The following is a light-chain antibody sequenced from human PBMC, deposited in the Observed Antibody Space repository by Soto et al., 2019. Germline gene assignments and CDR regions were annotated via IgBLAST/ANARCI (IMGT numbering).Light chain of an antibody. J-gene: IGKJ3*01. CDR3: QQFNSYPQGFT. V-gene: IGKV1-13*02. CDR1: QGISSA. Sequence: AIPLTQSPSALSASVGDRVTITCRASQGISSALAWYQQKPGKPPKLLIFDASSLESGVPSRFSGSGSGTDFTLTISSLQPEDFATYYCQQFNSYPQGFTFGPGTKVDIK. CDR2: DAS.